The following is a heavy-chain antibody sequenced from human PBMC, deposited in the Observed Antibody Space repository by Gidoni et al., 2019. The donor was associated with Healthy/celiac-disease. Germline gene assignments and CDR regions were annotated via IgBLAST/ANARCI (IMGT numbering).Heavy chain of an antibody. CDR3: ARDTMVREYNWFDP. CDR1: GGTFSSYA. D-gene: IGHD3-10*01. J-gene: IGHJ5*02. Sequence: QVQLVPSGAEVKKPGSSVQVSCKASGGTFSSYAISWVRQAPGQGLEWMGRIIPILGIANYAQKCQGRVTIAADKSTSTAYMELSSLRSEDTAVYYCARDTMVREYNWFDPWGQGTLVTVSS. V-gene: IGHV1-69*04. CDR2: IIPILGIA.